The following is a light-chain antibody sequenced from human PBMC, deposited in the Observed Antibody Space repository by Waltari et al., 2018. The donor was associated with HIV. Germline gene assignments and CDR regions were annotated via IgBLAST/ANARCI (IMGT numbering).Light chain of an antibody. J-gene: IGLJ1*01. Sequence: QSALTQPASVSGSPGQSITISCTGASRDVGDYNSVSWYQQHPDKAPTLIIYGVSDRPSGISDRFSGSKSGNTASLTISGLQAGDDADYYCSSYSRSNTLVFGTGTKVTVL. V-gene: IGLV2-14*03. CDR3: SSYSRSNTLV. CDR1: SRDVGDYNS. CDR2: GVS.